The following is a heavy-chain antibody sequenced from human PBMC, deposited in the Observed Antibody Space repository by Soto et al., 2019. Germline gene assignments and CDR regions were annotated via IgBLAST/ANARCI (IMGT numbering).Heavy chain of an antibody. J-gene: IGHJ6*02. D-gene: IGHD5-18*01. CDR3: ARGGQLWPYYYYYYGMDV. V-gene: IGHV1-69*01. CDR1: GGTFSSYA. Sequence: QVQLVQSGAEVKKPGSSVKVSCKASGGTFSSYAISWVRQAPGQGLEWMGGIIPSCGTANYAQKFQGRVTITADESTSTAYMELSSLRSEDTAVYYCARGGQLWPYYYYYYGMDVWGQGTTVTVSS. CDR2: IIPSCGTA.